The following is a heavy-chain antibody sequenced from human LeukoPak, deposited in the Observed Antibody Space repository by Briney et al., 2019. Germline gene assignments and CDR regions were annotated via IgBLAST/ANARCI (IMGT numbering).Heavy chain of an antibody. CDR3: ARWVDTARLGFFDY. Sequence: GASVKVSCKASGYTFTSYGISWVRQAPGQGLEWMGWISAYNGNTNYAQKLQGRVTMTTDTPTSQAFMELRTLRSDDTAVYYCARWVDTARLGFFDYWGQGTLVTVSS. J-gene: IGHJ4*02. CDR2: ISAYNGNT. CDR1: GYTFTSYG. D-gene: IGHD5-18*01. V-gene: IGHV1-18*01.